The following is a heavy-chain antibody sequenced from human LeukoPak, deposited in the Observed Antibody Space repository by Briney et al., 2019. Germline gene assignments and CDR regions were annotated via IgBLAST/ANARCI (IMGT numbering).Heavy chain of an antibody. Sequence: PGRSLRLSCAASGFTFSSYGMHWVRQAPGKGLEWVAVIWYDGSNKYYADSVKGRFTISRDNSKNTLYLQMNSLRAEVTAVYYCAKESGSGWYKEGRWFDPWGQGTLVTVSS. V-gene: IGHV3-33*06. D-gene: IGHD6-19*01. CDR1: GFTFSSYG. CDR3: AKESGSGWYKEGRWFDP. CDR2: IWYDGSNK. J-gene: IGHJ5*02.